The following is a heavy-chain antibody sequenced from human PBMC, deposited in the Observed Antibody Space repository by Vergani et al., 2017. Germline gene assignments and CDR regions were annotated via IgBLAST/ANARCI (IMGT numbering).Heavy chain of an antibody. D-gene: IGHD6-19*01. J-gene: IGHJ4*02. V-gene: IGHV4-59*01. CDR1: GGSISSYY. CDR3: ARVVSGWYYFDD. Sequence: QVQLQESGPGLVKPSQTLSLTCTVSGGSISSYYWSWIRQPPGKGLEWIGYIYYSGSTNYNPSLKSRVTISVDTSKNQFSLKLSSVTAADTDVYYCARVVSGWYYFDDWGQGTLVTVSS. CDR2: IYYSGST.